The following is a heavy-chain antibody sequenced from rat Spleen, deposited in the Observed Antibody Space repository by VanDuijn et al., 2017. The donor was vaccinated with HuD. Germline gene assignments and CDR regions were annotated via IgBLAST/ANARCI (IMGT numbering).Heavy chain of an antibody. Sequence: EVQLVESGGGLVHPGRSLKLSCAASGFTFSNYDMAWIRQAPTKGLEWVASISPSGDITYYRDSVKGRFTISRDNAKSSLYLQMNSLKSEDTATYYCAREDYYNGNWYFDFWGPGTMVTVSS. CDR3: AREDYYNGNWYFDF. CDR2: ISPSGDIT. D-gene: IGHD1-1*01. V-gene: IGHV5-19*01. CDR1: GFTFSNYD. J-gene: IGHJ1*01.